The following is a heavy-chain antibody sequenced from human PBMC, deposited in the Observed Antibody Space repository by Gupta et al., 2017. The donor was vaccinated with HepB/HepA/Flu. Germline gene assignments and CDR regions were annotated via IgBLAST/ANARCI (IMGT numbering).Heavy chain of an antibody. V-gene: IGHV6-1*01. D-gene: IGHD2-2*02. CDR2: TYYRSKWSK. Sequence: QVQLQQSGPGLVRPSQTLSLTCAISGDSVSSNSAAWNWIRQSPSRGLEWLGRTYYRSKWSKDYAVSVKSRIAINPDTSKNQFSLQLSSVTPEDTAIYYCAGGAAAIDYWGQGTLVTVSS. CDR1: GDSVSSNSAA. CDR3: AGGAAAIDY. J-gene: IGHJ4*02.